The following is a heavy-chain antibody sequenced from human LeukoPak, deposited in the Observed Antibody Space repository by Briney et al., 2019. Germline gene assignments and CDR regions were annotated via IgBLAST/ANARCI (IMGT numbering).Heavy chain of an antibody. CDR3: ARVGYYYDSSGYYFDY. CDR1: GYSFTSYW. Sequence: GESLKTSCKGSGYSFTSYWIGWVRQMPGKGLEWMGIIYPGDSDTRYSPSFQGQVTISADKSISTAYLQWSSLKASDTAMYYCARVGYYYDSSGYYFDYWGQGTLVTVSS. J-gene: IGHJ4*02. D-gene: IGHD3-22*01. CDR2: IYPGDSDT. V-gene: IGHV5-51*01.